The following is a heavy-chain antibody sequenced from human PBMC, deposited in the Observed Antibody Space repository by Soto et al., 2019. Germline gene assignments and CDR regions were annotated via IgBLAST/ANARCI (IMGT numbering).Heavy chain of an antibody. Sequence: ASVKVSCKASGGTFSSYAISWVRQAPGQGLEWMGGIIPIFGTANYAQKFQGRVTITADESTSTAYMELSSLRSEDTAVYYCARFPLWYSSSWHALDYWGQGTLVTVSS. J-gene: IGHJ4*02. CDR2: IIPIFGTA. CDR3: ARFPLWYSSSWHALDY. CDR1: GGTFSSYA. D-gene: IGHD6-13*01. V-gene: IGHV1-69*13.